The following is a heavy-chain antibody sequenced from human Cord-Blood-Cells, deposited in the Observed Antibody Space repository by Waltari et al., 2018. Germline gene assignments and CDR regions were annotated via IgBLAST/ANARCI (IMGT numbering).Heavy chain of an antibody. V-gene: IGHV1-69*09. D-gene: IGHD2-2*01. CDR3: ARDLQYQLLYFDY. Sequence: QVQLVQSGAEVKKPGSSVKVSCKASGGTFSSYAISWVRQAPGQGLEWMGRSIPILGIANYAQKFQGRVTITADKSTSTAYMELSSLRSEDTAVYYCARDLQYQLLYFDYWGQGTLVTVSS. CDR1: GGTFSSYA. CDR2: SIPILGIA. J-gene: IGHJ4*02.